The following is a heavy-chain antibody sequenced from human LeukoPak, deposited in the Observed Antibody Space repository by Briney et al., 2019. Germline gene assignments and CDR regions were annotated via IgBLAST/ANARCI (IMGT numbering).Heavy chain of an antibody. CDR1: GYTFTSYY. Sequence: ASVKVSCKASGYTFTSYYMHWVRQAPGQGLEWMGIINPSGGSTSYAQKFQGRVTMTRDTSTSTVYMELSRLRSEDTAVYYCAIIAVAGTAFDYWGQGTLVTVSS. D-gene: IGHD6-19*01. J-gene: IGHJ4*02. CDR2: INPSGGST. V-gene: IGHV1-46*01. CDR3: AIIAVAGTAFDY.